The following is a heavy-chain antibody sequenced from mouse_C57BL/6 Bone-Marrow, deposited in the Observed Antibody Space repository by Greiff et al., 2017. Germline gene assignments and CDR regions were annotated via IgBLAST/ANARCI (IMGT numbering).Heavy chain of an antibody. J-gene: IGHJ2*02. CDR1: GYTFTGYW. CDR2: ILPGSGIT. D-gene: IGHD1-1*01. Sequence: QVQLKEPGAELMRPGASVKLSCKATGYTFTGYWLEWVKQRPGHGLEWIGEILPGSGITNSNEKFKGKGTFTADTSTNPAYMQLSSLTTEDSAIYYCAKGGSYLDSWGQGTSLTVSS. V-gene: IGHV1-9*01. CDR3: AKGGSYLDS.